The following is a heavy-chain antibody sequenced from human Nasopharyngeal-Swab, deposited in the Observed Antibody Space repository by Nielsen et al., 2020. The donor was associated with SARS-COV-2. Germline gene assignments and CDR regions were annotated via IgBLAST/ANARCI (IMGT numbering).Heavy chain of an antibody. Sequence: ASVKVSCKASGYTFTSYAMHWVCQAPGQRLEWMGWINAGNGNTKYSQKFQGRVTITRDTSASTAYMELSSLRSEDTAVYYCARERLAAADRYGMDVWGQGTTVTVSS. J-gene: IGHJ6*02. CDR3: ARERLAAADRYGMDV. D-gene: IGHD6-13*01. CDR1: GYTFTSYA. V-gene: IGHV1-3*01. CDR2: INAGNGNT.